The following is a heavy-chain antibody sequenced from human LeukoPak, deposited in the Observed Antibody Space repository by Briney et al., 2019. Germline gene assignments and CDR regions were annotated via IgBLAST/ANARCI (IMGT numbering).Heavy chain of an antibody. D-gene: IGHD5-12*01. CDR2: ISGSAYST. V-gene: IGHV3-23*01. J-gene: IGHJ4*02. CDR1: GFAFSSYA. CDR3: AKEAGYSGYDYPDY. Sequence: GGSLRLSCAASGFAFSSYAMSWVRQAPGKGLEWVSGISGSAYSTYYADSVQGRFTISRDNSKNTLYLQMNSLRAEDTAVYYCAKEAGYSGYDYPDYWGQGTLVTVSS.